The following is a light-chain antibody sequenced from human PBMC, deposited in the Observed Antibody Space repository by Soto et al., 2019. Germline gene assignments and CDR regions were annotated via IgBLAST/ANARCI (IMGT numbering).Light chain of an antibody. CDR1: QSVLSSSNNKNY. J-gene: IGKJ2*01. V-gene: IGKV4-1*01. CDR3: HQYYSPPYT. Sequence: DIVMTQSPDSLAVSLGERATINCKSSQSVLSSSNNKNYLASYQQKPGQPPKLLIYWASTRESGVPDRLSGSGSATYFTLTTSSLQAADVAVYYCHQYYSPPYTFGQGTKLEIK. CDR2: WAS.